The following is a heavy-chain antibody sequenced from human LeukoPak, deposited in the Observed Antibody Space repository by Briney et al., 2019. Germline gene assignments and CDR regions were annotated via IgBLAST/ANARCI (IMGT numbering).Heavy chain of an antibody. CDR1: GGSISGYY. J-gene: IGHJ3*02. CDR3: ARGGLENGYHSNDGFDI. D-gene: IGHD3-22*01. CDR2: IYYSGST. Sequence: SETLSLTCTVSGGSISGYYWSWIRQPPGKGLEWIGYIYYSGSTKYNPSLKSRVTMSVDTSRNQFSLKLSSVTAADTAVYYCARGGLENGYHSNDGFDIWGQGTMVTVST. V-gene: IGHV4-59*01.